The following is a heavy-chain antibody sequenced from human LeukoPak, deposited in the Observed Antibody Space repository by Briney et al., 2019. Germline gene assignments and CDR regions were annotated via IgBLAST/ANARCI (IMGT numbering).Heavy chain of an antibody. V-gene: IGHV4-59*08. CDR3: ARRRQVSAYSPYAFDM. CDR2: IYLSVMT. J-gene: IGHJ3*02. CDR1: GDSMTYSY. D-gene: IGHD2-21*01. Sequence: PSETLSLTCTVSGDSMTYSYWSWIRQPPGKGLEWLGNIYLSVMTKSNPSLKSRVTISLDTSKNQLSLRLTSVTAADTAVYYCARRRQVSAYSPYAFDMWGQGTMVTV.